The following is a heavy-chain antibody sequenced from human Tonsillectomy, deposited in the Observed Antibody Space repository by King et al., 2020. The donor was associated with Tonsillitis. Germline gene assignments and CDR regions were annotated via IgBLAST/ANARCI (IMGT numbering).Heavy chain of an antibody. CDR1: GGSLSSDSYF. V-gene: IGHV4-61*02. D-gene: IGHD3-22*01. Sequence: QLPESGPGLVKPSQTLSLNCTVSGGSLSSDSYFWSWIRQPAGKGLEWIGRVYTSGSTKYNPSLKGRVTMSADTSKNQFSLEVTSVTAADTAVYYCARTNWDSRNWYFDLWGRGTLVTVSP. CDR3: ARTNWDSRNWYFDL. J-gene: IGHJ2*01. CDR2: VYTSGST.